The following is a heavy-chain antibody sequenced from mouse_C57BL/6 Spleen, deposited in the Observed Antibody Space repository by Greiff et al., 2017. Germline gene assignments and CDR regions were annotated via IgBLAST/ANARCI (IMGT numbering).Heavy chain of an antibody. CDR1: GYTFTDYY. V-gene: IGHV1-26*01. Sequence: EVQLQQSGPELVKPGASVKISCKASGYTFTDYYMNWVKQSHGKSLEWIGDINPNNGGTSYTQKFKGKATLTVDKSSSTAYMELRSLTSEDSAVYYCARRAAYWGQGTLVTVSA. J-gene: IGHJ3*01. CDR2: INPNNGGT. CDR3: ARRAAY.